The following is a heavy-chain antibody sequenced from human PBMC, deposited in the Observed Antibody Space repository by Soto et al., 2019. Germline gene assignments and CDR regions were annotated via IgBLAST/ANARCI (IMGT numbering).Heavy chain of an antibody. CDR3: ASTNYYGSGSYYWVDY. D-gene: IGHD3-10*01. J-gene: IGHJ4*02. CDR1: GGSISSSSSY. CDR2: IYYSGST. V-gene: IGHV4-39*01. Sequence: SETLSLTCTVSGGSISSSSSYWGWIRQPPGKGLEWIGNIYYSGSTYYNPSLKSRVTISVDMSKNQFSLKLSSVTAADTAVYYCASTNYYGSGSYYWVDYWGQGTLVTVSS.